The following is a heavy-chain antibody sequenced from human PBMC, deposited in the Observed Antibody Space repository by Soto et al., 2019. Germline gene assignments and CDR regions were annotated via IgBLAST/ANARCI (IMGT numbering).Heavy chain of an antibody. CDR2: IYYSGST. CDR3: ARLVGATSFDY. CDR1: GGSISSGGYY. D-gene: IGHD1-26*01. V-gene: IGHV4-31*03. J-gene: IGHJ4*02. Sequence: QVQLQESGPGLVKPSQTLSLTCTVSGGSISSGGYYWSWIRQHPGKGLEWIGYIYYSGSTYYNPSLLSRFTISVDTAKNQFSLKLRSVTAADTAVYYCARLVGATSFDYWGQGPLVPVSS.